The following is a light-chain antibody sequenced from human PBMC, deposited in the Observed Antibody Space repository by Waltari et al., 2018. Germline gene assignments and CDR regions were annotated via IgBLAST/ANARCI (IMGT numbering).Light chain of an antibody. V-gene: IGKV2-28*01. CDR1: QSLQYSDGKTY. CDR2: LGS. J-gene: IGKJ2*01. CDR3: MQALQTPMYT. Sequence: EIVMTQTPLSLSVTPGQPASISCKSSQSLQYSDGKTYLSWYLQRPGQSPQLLIYLGSNRASGVPDRFSGSGSGTDFTLKISRVEAEDVGVYYCMQALQTPMYTFGQGTKLEIK.